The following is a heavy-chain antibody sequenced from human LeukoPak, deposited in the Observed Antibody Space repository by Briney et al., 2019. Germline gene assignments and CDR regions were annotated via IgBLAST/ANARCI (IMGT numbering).Heavy chain of an antibody. J-gene: IGHJ4*02. CDR1: GFTFSSYA. D-gene: IGHD3-9*01. V-gene: IGHV3-30*14. CDR2: ISYDGSNK. Sequence: PGGSLRLSCAASGFTFSSYAMHWVRQAPGKGLEWVAVISYDGSNKYYADPVKGRFTISRDNSKNTLYLQMNSLRAEDTAVYYCASSLADYDILTGYQYYFDYWGQGTLVTVSS. CDR3: ASSLADYDILTGYQYYFDY.